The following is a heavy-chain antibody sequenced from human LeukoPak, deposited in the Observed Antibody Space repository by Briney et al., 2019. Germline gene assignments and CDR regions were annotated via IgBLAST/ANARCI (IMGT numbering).Heavy chain of an antibody. V-gene: IGHV4-30-2*01. CDR1: GGSISSGGYY. D-gene: IGHD1-1*01. CDR3: ARGATGTFDI. CDR2: IYHSGST. J-gene: IGHJ3*02. Sequence: SEALSLTCTVSGGSISSGGYYWSWVRQPPGKGVEWVGYIYHSGSTYYNPSLKSRVTISVDRSKNQFSLKLSSVTAADTAVYYCARGATGTFDIWGQGTMVTVSS.